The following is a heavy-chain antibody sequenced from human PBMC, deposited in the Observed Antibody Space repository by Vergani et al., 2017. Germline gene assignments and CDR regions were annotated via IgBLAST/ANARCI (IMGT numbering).Heavy chain of an antibody. CDR2: IRYDGSNK. V-gene: IGHV3-30*02. CDR1: GFSFSSFG. D-gene: IGHD3-10*01. Sequence: QVHLVESGGGVVQPGRSLTLSCVASGFSFSSFGMHWVRQAPGKGLEWVTFIRYDGSNKYYADSVKGRFTISRDNSKNTVYLQMNSLRTGDTAVYYCAKDGLAYGSGSWYYWGRGTLVTVSS. J-gene: IGHJ4*02. CDR3: AKDGLAYGSGSWYY.